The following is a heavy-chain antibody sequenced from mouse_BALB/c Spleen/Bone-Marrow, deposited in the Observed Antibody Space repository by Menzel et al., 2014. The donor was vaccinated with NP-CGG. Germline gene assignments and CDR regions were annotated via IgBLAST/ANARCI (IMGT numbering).Heavy chain of an antibody. CDR1: GFSIKDTY. J-gene: IGHJ3*01. Sequence: VQLQQSGAELVKPGASVKLSCTASGFSIKDTYMHWVKQRPEQGLEWIGRIDPANGNTKYDPKFQGKATITTDTSSNTAYLQLRSLTSEDTAGYYCARYDYRYSWFAYWGQGTLVTVSA. CDR3: ARYDYRYSWFAY. V-gene: IGHV14-3*02. D-gene: IGHD2-14*01. CDR2: IDPANGNT.